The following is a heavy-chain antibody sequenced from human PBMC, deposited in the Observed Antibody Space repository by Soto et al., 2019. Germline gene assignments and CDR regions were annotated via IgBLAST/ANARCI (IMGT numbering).Heavy chain of an antibody. D-gene: IGHD3-10*01. Sequence: ASVKVSCKASGYTFTSYGISWVRQAPGQGLEWMGRISAYNGNTNYAQKLQGRVTMTTDTSTSTAYMELRSLRSDDTAVYYCARRVGSGSGSYGYYYYYMDVWGKGTTVTVSS. CDR2: ISAYNGNT. CDR1: GYTFTSYG. CDR3: ARRVGSGSGSYGYYYYYMDV. J-gene: IGHJ6*03. V-gene: IGHV1-18*01.